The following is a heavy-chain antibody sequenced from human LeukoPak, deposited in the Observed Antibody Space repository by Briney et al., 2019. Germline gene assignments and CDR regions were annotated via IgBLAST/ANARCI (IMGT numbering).Heavy chain of an antibody. CDR1: GYIFTGYY. D-gene: IGHD2-2*01. J-gene: IGHJ3*02. CDR3: ARCADIVVVPAATDAFDI. CDR2: INPKSGGT. Sequence: GASVKVSCKASGYIFTGYYMHWVRQAPGQGLEWMGWINPKSGGTNYVQKFQGRVTMTRNTSISTAYMELSSLRSEDTAVYYCARCADIVVVPAATDAFDIWGQGTMVTVSS. V-gene: IGHV1-2*02.